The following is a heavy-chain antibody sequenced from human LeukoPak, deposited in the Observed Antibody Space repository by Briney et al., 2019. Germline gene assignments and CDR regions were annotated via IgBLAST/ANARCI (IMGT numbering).Heavy chain of an antibody. CDR3: ARDIQFST. D-gene: IGHD5-24*01. Sequence: GGSLRLSCAASGFTFSDSAMTWVRQAPGKGLDWVSLISFSGANSYYADSVKGRFTISRDNSKDTLFLQMNSLRAEDTAIYYCARDIQFSTWGLGTMVTVSS. CDR2: ISFSGANS. J-gene: IGHJ3*01. V-gene: IGHV3-23*01. CDR1: GFTFSDSA.